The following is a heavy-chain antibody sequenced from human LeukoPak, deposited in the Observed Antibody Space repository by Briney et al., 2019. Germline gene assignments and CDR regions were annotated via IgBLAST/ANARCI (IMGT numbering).Heavy chain of an antibody. D-gene: IGHD6-19*01. CDR3: AKTSSAWYFDS. Sequence: ASVKVSCKASGYTFTSYYMHWVRQAPGQGLEWVGIINPSGAGTNYAQKFQGRVTMTRDTSTSTVYMELSSLRSEDTAVYYCAKTSSAWYFDSWGQGTLVTVSS. V-gene: IGHV1-46*01. CDR1: GYTFTSYY. CDR2: INPSGAGT. J-gene: IGHJ4*02.